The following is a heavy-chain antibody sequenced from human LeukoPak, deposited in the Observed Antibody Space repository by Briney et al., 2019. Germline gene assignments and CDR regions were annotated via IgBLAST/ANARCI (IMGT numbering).Heavy chain of an antibody. J-gene: IGHJ4*02. CDR2: ISGSGNSA. Sequence: PGGSLRLSCAASGFTFSNYAMSWVRQTPGKGLEWVSAISGSGNSAYYAGSVKGRFTISRDTSKNTLFLQIDSLRAEDTAVYYCAKASGSTGYYYFDSWGQGTLVTVSS. D-gene: IGHD3-22*01. V-gene: IGHV3-23*01. CDR3: AKASGSTGYYYFDS. CDR1: GFTFSNYA.